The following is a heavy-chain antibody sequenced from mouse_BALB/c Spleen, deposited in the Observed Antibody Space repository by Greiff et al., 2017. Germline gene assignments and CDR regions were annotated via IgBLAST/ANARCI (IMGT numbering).Heavy chain of an antibody. CDR1: GFSLTSYD. CDR3: VRGDDYDEPPY. J-gene: IGHJ3*01. CDR2: IWTGGGT. Sequence: QVQLKQSGPGLVAPSQSLSITCTVSGFSLTSYDISWIRQPPGKGLEWLGVIWTGGGTNYNSAFMSRLSISKDNSKSQVFLKMNSLQTDDTAIYYCVRGDDYDEPPYWGQGTLVTVSA. V-gene: IGHV2-9-2*01. D-gene: IGHD2-4*01.